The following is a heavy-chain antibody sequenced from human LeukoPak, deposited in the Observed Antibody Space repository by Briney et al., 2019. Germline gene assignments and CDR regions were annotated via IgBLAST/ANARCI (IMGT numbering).Heavy chain of an antibody. D-gene: IGHD6-13*01. CDR2: VYYSGST. J-gene: IGHJ3*02. Sequence: SETLSLTCTVSGGSISNNYWSWIRQPPGKGLEWIGNVYYSGSTNYNPSLKSRLTISVDTSKNQFSLRLSFVTAADTAVYYCARSRGSSWWFAFDIWGQGTMVTVSS. CDR3: ARSRGSSWWFAFDI. CDR1: GGSISNNY. V-gene: IGHV4-59*01.